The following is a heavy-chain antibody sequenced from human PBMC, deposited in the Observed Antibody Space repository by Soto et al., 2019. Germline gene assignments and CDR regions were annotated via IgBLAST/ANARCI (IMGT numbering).Heavy chain of an antibody. CDR1: GGSIRNNNYY. CDR3: ASLRQVSWFDX. V-gene: IGHV4-39*01. CDR2: IYYSGST. J-gene: IGHJ5*02. Sequence: PSETLYLTCTVSGGSIRNNNYYWGWIRQPPGKGLEWIGSIYYSGSTYYNPSLKSRVTISVDTSKNQFSLKLSSVTAADTAVYYCASLRQVSWFDXWGQGTLVTVSS.